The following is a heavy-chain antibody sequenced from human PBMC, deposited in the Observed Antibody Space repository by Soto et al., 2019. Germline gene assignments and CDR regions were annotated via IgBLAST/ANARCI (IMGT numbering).Heavy chain of an antibody. D-gene: IGHD6-13*01. CDR2: IYYSGST. V-gene: IGHV4-59*01. J-gene: IGHJ6*02. Sequence: QVQLQESGPGLVKPSETLSLTCTVSGGSISSYYWSWIRQPPGKGLEWIGYIYYSGSTNYNPSLKNRVTISVDTSKNQCSRKLSSVTAADTGVYYCAREGVSSSWYNYYGMDVWGQGTTVTVS. CDR3: AREGVSSSWYNYYGMDV. CDR1: GGSISSYY.